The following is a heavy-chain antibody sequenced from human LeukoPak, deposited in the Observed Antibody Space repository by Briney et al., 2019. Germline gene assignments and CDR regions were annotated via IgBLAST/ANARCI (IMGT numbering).Heavy chain of an antibody. CDR3: AKPGRTAAGLFDS. CDR2: FSVNGRDT. CDR1: AFTFKNYA. Sequence: GGSLRLSCAASAFTFKNYALSWVRQAPGKGLEWVSGFSVNGRDTYYADFVKGRFTIARDIAKNTLYLQMNSLRAEDTATYYCAKPGRTAAGLFDSWGQGTLVTDSS. J-gene: IGHJ4*02. V-gene: IGHV3-23*01. D-gene: IGHD6-13*01.